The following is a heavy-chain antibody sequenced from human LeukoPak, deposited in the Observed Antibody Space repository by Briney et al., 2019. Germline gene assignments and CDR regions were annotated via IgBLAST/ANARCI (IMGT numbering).Heavy chain of an antibody. Sequence: GRSLRLSCAASGFTFSSYGMHWVRQAPGKGLEWVAVISYDGSNKYYADSVKGRFTISRDNSKNTLYLQMNSLRAEDTAVYYCAKDLYSSGSGRRVFDYWGQGTLVTVSS. CDR2: ISYDGSNK. D-gene: IGHD6-19*01. V-gene: IGHV3-30*18. CDR1: GFTFSSYG. J-gene: IGHJ4*02. CDR3: AKDLYSSGSGRRVFDY.